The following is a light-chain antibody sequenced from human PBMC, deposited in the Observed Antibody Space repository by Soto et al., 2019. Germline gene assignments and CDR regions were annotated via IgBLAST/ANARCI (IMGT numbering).Light chain of an antibody. CDR1: QSVSSRY. J-gene: IGKJ1*01. Sequence: EIELTQSPATVSLSLGERATLSCRASQSVSSRYVACYQKTGGHPPRLLIYGATSRATGIPNRFSGSGSGTVSPLTTSRQEPEDSTVYYCQQYVRSPCTFGQGTKVEIK. CDR2: GAT. V-gene: IGKV3-20*01. CDR3: QQYVRSPCT.